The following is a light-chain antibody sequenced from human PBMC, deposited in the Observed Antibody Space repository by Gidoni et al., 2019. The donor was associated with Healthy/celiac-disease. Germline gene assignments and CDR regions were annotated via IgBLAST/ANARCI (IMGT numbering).Light chain of an antibody. J-gene: IGLJ2*01. V-gene: IGLV1-47*01. CDR1: TSNIGTNF. Sequence: QSVLTQPPSASGTPGQRVTNSCSGSTSNIGTNFVYWYQQLPGSAPKLLIYSNNQRPSGVPDRFSGFKSGTSASLVISGLRSEDEADYYCAAWDDTLSAQFGGGTKRTVL. CDR2: SNN. CDR3: AAWDDTLSAQ.